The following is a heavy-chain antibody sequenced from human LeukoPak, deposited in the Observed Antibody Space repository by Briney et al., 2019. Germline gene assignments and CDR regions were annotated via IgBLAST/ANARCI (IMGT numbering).Heavy chain of an antibody. CDR1: GSIFSSYE. J-gene: IGHJ6*03. CDR2: ISSSSSYI. V-gene: IGHV3-21*01. D-gene: IGHD2-15*01. CDR3: AGGGQYCSGGSCYSRYYYYYMDV. Sequence: GGSLRLSCAASGSIFSSYEMNWVRQAPGKGLEWVSSISSSSSYIYYADSVKGRFTISRDNAKNSLYLQMNSLRAEDTAVYYCAGGGQYCSGGSCYSRYYYYYMDVWGKGTTVTVSS.